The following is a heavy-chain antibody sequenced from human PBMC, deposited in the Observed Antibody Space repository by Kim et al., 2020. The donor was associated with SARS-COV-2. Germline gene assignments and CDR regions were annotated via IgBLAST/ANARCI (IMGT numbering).Heavy chain of an antibody. CDR2: IGTAGDT. D-gene: IGHD3-10*01. CDR3: ARDYHNTGILGGMDV. J-gene: IGHJ6*02. Sequence: GGSLRLSCAASGFTFSSYDMHWVRQATGKGLEWVSAIGTAGDTYYPGSVKGRFTISRENAKNSLYLQMNSLRAGDTAVYYCARDYHNTGILGGMDVWGQGTTVTVSS. CDR1: GFTFSSYD. V-gene: IGHV3-13*01.